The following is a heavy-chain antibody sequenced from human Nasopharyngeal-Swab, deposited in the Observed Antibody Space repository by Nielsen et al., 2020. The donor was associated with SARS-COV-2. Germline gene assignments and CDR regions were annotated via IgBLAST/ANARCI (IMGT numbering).Heavy chain of an antibody. CDR2: SSGSDGST. V-gene: IGHV3-23*01. Sequence: GESLKISCVASGFSFSIYVMPWVRQAPGKGLEWIAVSSGSDGSTYYADSVKGRFTISRDNSKSTLYLQLSSLRGDNTAVYYCVKAWRYIYPSYLDAWGKGTTIIVSS. D-gene: IGHD3-3*01. CDR1: GFSFSIYV. CDR3: VKAWRYIYPSYLDA. J-gene: IGHJ6*03.